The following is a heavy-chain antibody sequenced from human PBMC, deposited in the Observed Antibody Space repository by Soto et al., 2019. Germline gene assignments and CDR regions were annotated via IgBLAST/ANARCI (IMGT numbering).Heavy chain of an antibody. CDR1: VFTFSSHT. CDR3: SRLHGRTGDFDY. CDR2: ISSSSSTI. J-gene: IGHJ4*02. D-gene: IGHD7-27*01. V-gene: IGHV3-48*02. Sequence: PGGSLRLSCAASVFTFSSHTMNWVRQAPGKGLEWVSYISSSSSTIYYTDSVKGRFTISRENDKNSLYLQMNSLRDEDAAGYYCSRLHGRTGDFDYGGQGTLVTVSS.